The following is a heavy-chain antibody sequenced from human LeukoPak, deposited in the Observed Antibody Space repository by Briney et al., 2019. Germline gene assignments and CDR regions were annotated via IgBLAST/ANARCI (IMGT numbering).Heavy chain of an antibody. CDR2: IYPGDSDT. Sequence: GESLKISCKGSGYSFTSYWIGWVRQMPGKGLEWMGIIYPGDSDTRYSPSFQGQVTISADKSISTAYLQWSSLKASDTAMYYCVRYPLSTLRYFDYWGQGTLVTVSS. V-gene: IGHV5-51*01. CDR1: GYSFTSYW. CDR3: VRYPLSTLRYFDY. J-gene: IGHJ4*02.